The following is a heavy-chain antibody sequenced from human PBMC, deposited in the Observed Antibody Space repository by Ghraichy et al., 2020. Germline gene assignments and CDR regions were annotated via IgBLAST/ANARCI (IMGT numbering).Heavy chain of an antibody. V-gene: IGHV4-31*03. J-gene: IGHJ4*02. Sequence: SETLSLTCTVSGGSISSGGYYWSWIRQHPGKGLEWIGYIYYSGSTYYNPSLKSRVTISVDTSKNQFSLKLSSVTAADTAVYYCARAPAYPTRDGYNWGYYFDYWGQGTLVTVSS. CDR3: ARAPAYPTRDGYNWGYYFDY. D-gene: IGHD5-24*01. CDR2: IYYSGST. CDR1: GGSISSGGYY.